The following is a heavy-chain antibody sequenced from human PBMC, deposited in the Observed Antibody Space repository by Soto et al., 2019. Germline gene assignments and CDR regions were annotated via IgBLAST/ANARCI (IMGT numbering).Heavy chain of an antibody. D-gene: IGHD4-17*01. V-gene: IGHV3-23*01. CDR2: ISSNSDTT. CDR1: GFIFSTYA. Sequence: GSLRLSCAASGFIFSTYAMNWVRQAPGEGLEWVSAISSNSDTTFYAESVRGRFTISRDNSVNTLYLQMSRLRTEDTAVYYCAHPRGYGVFDAVDIWGQGTMVTVS. CDR3: AHPRGYGVFDAVDI. J-gene: IGHJ3*02.